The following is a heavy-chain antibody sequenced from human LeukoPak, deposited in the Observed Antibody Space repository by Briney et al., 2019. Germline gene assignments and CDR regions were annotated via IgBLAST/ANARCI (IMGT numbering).Heavy chain of an antibody. Sequence: GGSLRLSCAASGFTFSSYAMSWVRQAPGKGLEWVSAISGSGGSTYYADSVKGRFTISRDNSKNTLYLQMNSLRAEDTAVYYCAKARGYSYGPGYFQHWGQGTLVTVSS. CDR1: GFTFSSYA. CDR3: AKARGYSYGPGYFQH. J-gene: IGHJ1*01. CDR2: ISGSGGST. D-gene: IGHD5-18*01. V-gene: IGHV3-23*01.